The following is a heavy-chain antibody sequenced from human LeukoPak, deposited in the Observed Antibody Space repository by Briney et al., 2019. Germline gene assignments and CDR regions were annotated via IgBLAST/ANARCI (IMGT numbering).Heavy chain of an antibody. V-gene: IGHV1-24*01. CDR3: ATDADYGDYVVDY. CDR1: GYTLTELS. J-gene: IGHJ4*02. CDR2: FDPEDGET. D-gene: IGHD4-17*01. Sequence: ASVKVSCKVSGYTLTELSMHWVRQAPGKGLEWMGGFDPEDGETIYAQKFQGRVTMTEDTSTDTAYMELSSLRSEDMAVYYCATDADYGDYVVDYWGQGTLVTVSS.